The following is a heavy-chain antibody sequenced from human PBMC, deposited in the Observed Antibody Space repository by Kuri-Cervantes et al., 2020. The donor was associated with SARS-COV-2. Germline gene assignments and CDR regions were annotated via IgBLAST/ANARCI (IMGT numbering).Heavy chain of an antibody. J-gene: IGHJ4*02. CDR3: ARAAGPNDY. V-gene: IGHV3-21*01. Sequence: GGSLRLSCAVSGFSFSTYYMIWVRQAPGKGLEWVSSISSGGTYTHYADSVKGRFTISRDNAKNSLYLQMNSLRAEDTAVYYCARAAGPNDYCGQGTLVTVSS. CDR2: ISSGGTYT. CDR1: GFSFSTYY.